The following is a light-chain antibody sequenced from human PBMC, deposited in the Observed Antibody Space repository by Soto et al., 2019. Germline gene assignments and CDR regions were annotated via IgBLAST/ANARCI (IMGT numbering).Light chain of an antibody. CDR2: EHN. CDR3: ATWDSNLRAVV. Sequence: QSVLTQPPSVSAAPGLKVTISCSGSISNIGVNYVSWYQQVPGTAPKLLIYEHNQRPSGIPDRFSGSTSGTSATLGITGLQTGDEGDYYCATWDSNLRAVVFGGGTKLTVL. V-gene: IGLV1-51*01. CDR1: ISNIGVNY. J-gene: IGLJ2*01.